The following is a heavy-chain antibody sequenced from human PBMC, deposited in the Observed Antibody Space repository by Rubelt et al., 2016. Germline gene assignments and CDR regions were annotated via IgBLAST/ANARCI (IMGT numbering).Heavy chain of an antibody. V-gene: IGHV4-34*01. CDR1: GGSFSGYY. CDR3: ARGLYCGGDCEDAFDI. J-gene: IGHJ3*02. D-gene: IGHD2-21*02. CDR2: INHSGST. Sequence: QVQLQQWGAGLLKPSETLSLTCAVYGGSFSGYYWSWIRQPPGKGLEWIGEINHSGSTNYNPSLKSLVTISVDTSKNQFSLKLSSVTAADTAVYYCARGLYCGGDCEDAFDIWGQGTMVTVSS.